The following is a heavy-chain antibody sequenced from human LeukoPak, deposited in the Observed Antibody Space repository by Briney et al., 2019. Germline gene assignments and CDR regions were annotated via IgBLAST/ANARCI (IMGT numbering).Heavy chain of an antibody. J-gene: IGHJ4*02. CDR2: IYYSGST. CDR1: GGSISGYY. CDR3: AREGYGGNSSN. V-gene: IGHV4-30-4*08. D-gene: IGHD4-23*01. Sequence: SETLSLTCTVSGGSISGYYWTWIRQPPGKGLEWIGYIYYSGSTYYNPSLKSRVTISVDTSKNQFSLKLSSVTAADTAVYYCAREGYGGNSSNWGQGTLVTVSS.